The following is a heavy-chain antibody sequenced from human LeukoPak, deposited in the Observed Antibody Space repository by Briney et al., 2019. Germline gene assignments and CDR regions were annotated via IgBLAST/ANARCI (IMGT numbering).Heavy chain of an antibody. D-gene: IGHD6-25*01. CDR1: GGSISSYY. CDR3: ARAGYSSGWAHYFDY. CDR2: IYRSGST. V-gene: IGHV4-59*01. Sequence: PSVTLSLTCTVSGGSISSYYWSWIRQPPGKGLEWIGYIYRSGSTNYNPSLKSRVTISVDTSKNQFSLKLSSVTAADTAVYYCARAGYSSGWAHYFDYWGQGTLVTVSS. J-gene: IGHJ4*02.